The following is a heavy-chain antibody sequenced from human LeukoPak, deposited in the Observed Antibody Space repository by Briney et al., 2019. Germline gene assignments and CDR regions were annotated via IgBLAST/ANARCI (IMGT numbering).Heavy chain of an antibody. CDR2: IRSKAYGGTT. V-gene: IGHV3-49*03. J-gene: IGHJ5*02. Sequence: PGGSLRLSCTASGFTFGDYAMSWFRQAPGKGLEWVGFIRSKAYGGTTEYAASVKGRFTISRDDFKSIAYLQMNSLKTEDTAVYYCTRAKEQWGMPKNWFDPWGQGTLVTVSS. CDR1: GFTFGDYA. CDR3: TRAKEQWGMPKNWFDP. D-gene: IGHD1/OR15-1a*01.